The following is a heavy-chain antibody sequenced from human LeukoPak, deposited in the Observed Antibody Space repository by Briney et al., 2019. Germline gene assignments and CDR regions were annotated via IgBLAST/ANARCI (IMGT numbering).Heavy chain of an antibody. J-gene: IGHJ3*02. D-gene: IGHD5-24*01. CDR2: ISGSGGST. Sequence: GGSLRLSCAASGFTFSSYAMSWVRQAPGKGLEWVSAISGSGGSTYYADSVKGRFTISRDNSKNTLYLQMNSLRSEDTAVYYCASGIEELCCREGYAFDIWGQGTMVTVSS. CDR1: GFTFSSYA. CDR3: ASGIEELCCREGYAFDI. V-gene: IGHV3-23*01.